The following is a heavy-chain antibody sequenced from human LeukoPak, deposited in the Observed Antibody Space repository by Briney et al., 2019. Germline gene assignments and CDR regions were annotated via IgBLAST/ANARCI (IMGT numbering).Heavy chain of an antibody. Sequence: GASVKVSFKVSGYTLTELSMHWVRQAPGKGLEWMGGFDPEDGETIYAQKFQGRVTMTEDTSTDTAYMELSSLRSEDTAVYYCATVAGGYSYGFFDYWGQGTLVTVSS. CDR1: GYTLTELS. CDR3: ATVAGGYSYGFFDY. J-gene: IGHJ4*02. CDR2: FDPEDGET. D-gene: IGHD5-18*01. V-gene: IGHV1-24*01.